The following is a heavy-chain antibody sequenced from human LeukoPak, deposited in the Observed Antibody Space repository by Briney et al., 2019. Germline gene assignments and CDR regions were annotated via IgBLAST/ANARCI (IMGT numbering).Heavy chain of an antibody. Sequence: GASVKVSCKASGGTFSSYAISWVRQAPGQGLEWMGRIIPILGIANYAQKFQGRVTITADKSTSTAYMELSSLRSEDTAVYYCANIRRGYGFDYWGQGTLVTVSS. CDR3: ANIRRGYGFDY. D-gene: IGHD5-18*01. V-gene: IGHV1-69*04. CDR2: IIPILGIA. J-gene: IGHJ4*02. CDR1: GGTFSSYA.